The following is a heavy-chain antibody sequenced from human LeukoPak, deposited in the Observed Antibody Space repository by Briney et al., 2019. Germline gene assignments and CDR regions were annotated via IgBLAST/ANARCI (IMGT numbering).Heavy chain of an antibody. Sequence: GGSLRLSCAASGFTFSNYGMNWVRQAPGKGLEWVSAISGSGHNTYYADSVKGRFTISRDNSKNTLDLQMNSLRAEDTAVYYCARDSLMLRGPLVIYYLDFWGQGTLVTVSS. CDR2: ISGSGHNT. CDR3: ARDSLMLRGPLVIYYLDF. J-gene: IGHJ4*02. V-gene: IGHV3-23*01. CDR1: GFTFSNYG. D-gene: IGHD3-10*01.